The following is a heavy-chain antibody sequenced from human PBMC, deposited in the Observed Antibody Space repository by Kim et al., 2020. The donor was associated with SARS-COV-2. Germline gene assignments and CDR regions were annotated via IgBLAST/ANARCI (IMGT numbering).Heavy chain of an antibody. Sequence: SETLSLTCTVSGGSISSGSYYWSWIRQPAGKGLEWIGRIYTSGSTNYNPSLKSRVTISVDTSKNQFSLKLSSVTAADTAVYYWARDLIAAAGAHNWFDPWGQGTLVTVSS. V-gene: IGHV4-61*02. CDR1: GGSISSGSYY. J-gene: IGHJ5*02. CDR3: ARDLIAAAGAHNWFDP. D-gene: IGHD6-13*01. CDR2: IYTSGST.